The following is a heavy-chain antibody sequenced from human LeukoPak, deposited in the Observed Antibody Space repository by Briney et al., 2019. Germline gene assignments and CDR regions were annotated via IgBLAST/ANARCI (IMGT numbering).Heavy chain of an antibody. J-gene: IGHJ6*02. CDR2: ISAYSGDT. Sequence: RASVKVSCKDSAYTFTNYDTSWVRQAPGQGLERMGWISAYSGDTNYAQKVQGRVTMTTDTSTSTAYMELRSLRSDDTAVYYCARDGIAARTSGMDVWGQGTTVTVSS. CDR3: ARDGIAARTSGMDV. V-gene: IGHV1-18*01. D-gene: IGHD6-6*01. CDR1: AYTFTNYD.